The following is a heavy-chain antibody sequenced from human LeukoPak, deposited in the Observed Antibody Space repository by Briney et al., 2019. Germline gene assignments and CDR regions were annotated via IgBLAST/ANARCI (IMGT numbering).Heavy chain of an antibody. CDR3: ARKGVSDLYYFDS. CDR1: GGSISSYY. D-gene: IGHD3-16*01. Sequence: SETLSLTCTVSGGSISSYYWSCIRQPPGKGLEWMGNIYYSGSTNYNSSLKSRVTISVDTSKNQISLKLRSVTAADTAVYYCARKGVSDLYYFDSWGQGTLVTVSS. V-gene: IGHV4-59*08. CDR2: IYYSGST. J-gene: IGHJ4*02.